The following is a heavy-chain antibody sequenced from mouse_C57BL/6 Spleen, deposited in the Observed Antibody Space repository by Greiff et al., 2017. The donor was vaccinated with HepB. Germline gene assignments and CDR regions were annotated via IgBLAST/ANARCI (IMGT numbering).Heavy chain of an antibody. D-gene: IGHD2-2*01. CDR2: INPYNGDT. V-gene: IGHV1-20*01. CDR1: GYSFTGYF. J-gene: IGHJ4*01. Sequence: VQLQQSGPELVKPGDSVKISCKASGYSFTGYFMNWVMQSHGKSLEWIGRINPYNGDTFYNQKFKGKATLTVDKSSSTAHMELRSLTSEDSAVYYCARRMGLLWLRRGAMDYWGQGTAVTVSS. CDR3: ARRMGLLWLRRGAMDY.